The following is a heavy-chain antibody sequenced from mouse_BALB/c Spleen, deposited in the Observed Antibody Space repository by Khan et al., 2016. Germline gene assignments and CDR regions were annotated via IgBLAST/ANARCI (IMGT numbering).Heavy chain of an antibody. CDR3: ARIEGYIYDVRYFDY. CDR2: IWWEDVK. CDR1: GFSLSTSGMG. J-gene: IGHJ2*01. Sequence: QVTLKESGPGILQPSQTLSLTCSFSGFSLSTSGMGVGWIRQPSGKGLEWLAHIWWEDVKRYNPALKSRLTIYKDISSSQVFLKIASVDTADTATYYCARIEGYIYDVRYFDYWGQGTTLTVSS. D-gene: IGHD2-12*01. V-gene: IGHV8-8*01.